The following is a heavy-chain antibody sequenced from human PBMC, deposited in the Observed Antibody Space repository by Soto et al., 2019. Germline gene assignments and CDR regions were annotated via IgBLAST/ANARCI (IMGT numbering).Heavy chain of an antibody. J-gene: IGHJ4*02. Sequence: SETLSLTCTVSGGSISSSSYYWGWIRQPPGKGLEWIGSIYYSGSTYYNPSLKGRVTIPVETSKNQFSLKLSSVTAADTAVYYCARHGEASDIVVVPAAPNAPDYWGQGTLVTVSS. V-gene: IGHV4-39*01. CDR1: GGSISSSSYY. CDR3: ARHGEASDIVVVPAAPNAPDY. D-gene: IGHD2-2*01. CDR2: IYYSGST.